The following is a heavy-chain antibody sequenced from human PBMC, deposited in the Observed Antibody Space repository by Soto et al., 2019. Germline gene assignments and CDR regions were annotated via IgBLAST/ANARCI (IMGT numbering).Heavy chain of an antibody. CDR1: GYTFTTFG. Sequence: QAQLVQSGAEVKKPGASVKVSCKTSGYTFTTFGVSWLRQAPGQGLEWMGWILTSSGATLYAQTFQGRITMTTDTSTSTAYMELGSLRSDDTAVYYCVRDPTGVADWFDPWGQGTLVTVSS. CDR2: ILTSSGAT. J-gene: IGHJ5*02. CDR3: VRDPTGVADWFDP. D-gene: IGHD2-15*01. V-gene: IGHV1-18*01.